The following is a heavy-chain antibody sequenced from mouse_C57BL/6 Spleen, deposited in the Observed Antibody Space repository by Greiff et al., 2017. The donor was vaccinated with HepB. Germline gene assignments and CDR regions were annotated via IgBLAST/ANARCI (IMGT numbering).Heavy chain of an antibody. Sequence: VQLKESGGGLVQPKGSLKLSCAASGFSFNTYAMSWVRQAPGKGLEWVARIRSKSNNYATYYADSVKDRFTISRNDSESMLYLQMNNLKTEDTAMYYCVRRSNFDYWGQGTTLTVSS. CDR1: GFSFNTYA. CDR3: VRRSNFDY. D-gene: IGHD5-1*01. V-gene: IGHV10-1*01. CDR2: IRSKSNNYAT. J-gene: IGHJ2*01.